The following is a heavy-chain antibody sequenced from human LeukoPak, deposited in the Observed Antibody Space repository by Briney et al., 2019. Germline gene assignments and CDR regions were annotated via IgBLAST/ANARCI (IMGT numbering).Heavy chain of an antibody. CDR3: ARVVLGPELGYCSSTSCYTYDY. CDR2: ISAYNGNT. Sequence: ASVKVSCKASGYTFTSYGISWVRQAPGQGLEWMGWISAYNGNTNYAQKLQGRVTMTTDTSTSTAYMELRSLRSDDMAEYYCARVVLGPELGYCSSTSCYTYDYWGQGTLVTVSS. V-gene: IGHV1-18*03. D-gene: IGHD2-2*02. CDR1: GYTFTSYG. J-gene: IGHJ4*02.